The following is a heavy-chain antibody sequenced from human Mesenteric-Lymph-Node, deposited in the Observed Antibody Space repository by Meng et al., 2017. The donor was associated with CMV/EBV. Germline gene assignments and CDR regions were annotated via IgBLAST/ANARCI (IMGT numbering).Heavy chain of an antibody. D-gene: IGHD6-19*01. Sequence: GAGFRFSDNGFHWVRQAPGKGLEWVADIWYDGRATYYEDSIRGRFTISRDDSKSTLYLQMNSLRAEDTAVYYCARDLAVGRIWFDPWGQGTLVTVSS. CDR2: IWYDGRAT. J-gene: IGHJ5*02. CDR3: ARDLAVGRIWFDP. V-gene: IGHV3-33*01. CDR1: GFRFSDNG.